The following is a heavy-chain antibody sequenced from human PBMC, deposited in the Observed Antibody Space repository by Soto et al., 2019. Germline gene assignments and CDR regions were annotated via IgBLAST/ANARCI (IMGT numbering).Heavy chain of an antibody. V-gene: IGHV1-3*01. CDR1: GYTFTSYA. J-gene: IGHJ5*02. D-gene: IGHD3-22*01. CDR3: VIDFFTLPYYYDSSGYPNWFDP. CDR2: INAGNGNT. Sequence: ASVKVSCKASGYTFTSYAMHWVRQAPGQRLEWMGWINAGNGNTKYSQKFQGRVTITRDTSASTAYMELSSLRSEDTAVYYCVIDFFTLPYYYDSSGYPNWFDPWGQGTLVTVSS.